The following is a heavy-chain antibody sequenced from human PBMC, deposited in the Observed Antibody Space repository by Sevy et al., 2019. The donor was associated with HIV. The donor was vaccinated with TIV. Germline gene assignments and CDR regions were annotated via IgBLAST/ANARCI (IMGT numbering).Heavy chain of an antibody. D-gene: IGHD4-17*01. CDR1: GLTFTDAW. CDR3: TTDREYSDFKGGFDY. CDR2: IRSNTDGGTT. J-gene: IGHJ4*02. V-gene: IGHV3-15*01. Sequence: GGSLRLSCAASGLTFTDAWMAWVRQAPGKGLEWVGRIRSNTDGGTTEYPAPLKGRFTISRDDSKNTMYLQMNILKSADTAVYYCTTDREYSDFKGGFDYWGRGTLVTVSS.